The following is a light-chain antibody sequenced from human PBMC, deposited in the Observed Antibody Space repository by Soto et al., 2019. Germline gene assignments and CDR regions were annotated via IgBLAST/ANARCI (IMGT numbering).Light chain of an antibody. CDR2: KAF. CDR3: LQDYDYPWT. Sequence: DIQMTQSPSTLSASVGDRVTITCRASQSISSWLAWYQQKPGKAPKLLIYKAFTLHSGVPSRFSGSGSGTDFTLTITSLQPEDIATYYCLQDYDYPWTFGQGTKVDIK. J-gene: IGKJ1*01. CDR1: QSISSW. V-gene: IGKV1-5*03.